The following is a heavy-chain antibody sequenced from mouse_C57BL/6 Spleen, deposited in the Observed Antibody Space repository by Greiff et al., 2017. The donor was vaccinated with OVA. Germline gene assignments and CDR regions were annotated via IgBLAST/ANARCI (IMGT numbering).Heavy chain of an antibody. V-gene: IGHV5-17*01. CDR3: AADGYNWYFDV. J-gene: IGHJ1*03. CDR2: ISSGSSTI. Sequence: EVMLVESGGGLVKPGGSLKLSCAASGFTFSDYGMHWVRQAPEKGLEWVAYISSGSSTIYYADTVKGRFTISRDNAKNTLFLQMTSLRSEDTAMYYCAADGYNWYFDVWGTGTTVTVSS. D-gene: IGHD2-3*01. CDR1: GFTFSDYG.